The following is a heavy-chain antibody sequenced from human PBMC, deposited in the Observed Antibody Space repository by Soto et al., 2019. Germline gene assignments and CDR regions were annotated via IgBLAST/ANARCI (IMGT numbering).Heavy chain of an antibody. V-gene: IGHV3-23*01. J-gene: IGHJ5*02. CDR3: AKISDSSSWGGFDP. CDR2: ISGIGGST. Sequence: GVSLRLSCAASGFTFISYAMRWVRQAPAKALAWVSAISGIGGSTYYADSVKGRFTISRDNSKNTLYLQMNRLRAEDTAVYYCAKISDSSSWGGFDPWGQGTLVTVSS. CDR1: GFTFISYA. D-gene: IGHD6-13*01.